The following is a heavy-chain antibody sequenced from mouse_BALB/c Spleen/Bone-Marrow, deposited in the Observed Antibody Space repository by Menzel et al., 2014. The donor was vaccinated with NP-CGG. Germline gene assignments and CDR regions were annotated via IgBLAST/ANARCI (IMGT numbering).Heavy chain of an antibody. CDR2: VNPNIGGT. V-gene: IGHV1-22*01. CDR3: ARGRWYY. D-gene: IGHD2-3*01. Sequence: LQESGPELVMPGASVKISCKTSGYTFTDYTLHWVKQSHGKSLEWIGGVNPNIGGTSYNQKFKDKASLTVNKSSTTAYMELRSLTSEDSAVYYCARGRWYYWGQGTTLTVSS. CDR1: GYTFTDYT. J-gene: IGHJ2*01.